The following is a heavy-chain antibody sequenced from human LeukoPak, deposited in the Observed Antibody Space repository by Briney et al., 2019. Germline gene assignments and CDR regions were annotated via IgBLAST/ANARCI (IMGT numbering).Heavy chain of an antibody. CDR2: INHSGSA. J-gene: IGHJ5*02. Sequence: SETLSLTCAVYGGSFSGYYWSWIRQPPGKGLEWIGEINHSGSANYNPSLKSRVTISVDTSKNQFSLKLSSVTAADTAVYYCARSVGYCSRTSCSGNWFDPWGQGTLVTVSS. D-gene: IGHD2-2*01. V-gene: IGHV4-34*01. CDR3: ARSVGYCSRTSCSGNWFDP. CDR1: GGSFSGYY.